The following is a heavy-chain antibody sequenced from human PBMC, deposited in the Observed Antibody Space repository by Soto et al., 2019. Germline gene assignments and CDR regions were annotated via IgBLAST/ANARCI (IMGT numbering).Heavy chain of an antibody. D-gene: IGHD3-10*01. CDR2: IDQTGRT. CDR3: ARGVGSGRDYGLDV. Sequence: QVQLQQWGAGLLKPSETLSLTCAVSGESFSDYFWSWARQPPGKGLEWIGEIDQTGRTNYNPSLKRRVIMSVDTSKNQFSLNLSSVTAADTAMYYCARGVGSGRDYGLDVWGQGTTVTVS. CDR1: GESFSDYF. V-gene: IGHV4-34*01. J-gene: IGHJ6*02.